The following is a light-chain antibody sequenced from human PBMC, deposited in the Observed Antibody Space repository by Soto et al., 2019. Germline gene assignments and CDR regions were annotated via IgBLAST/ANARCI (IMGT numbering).Light chain of an antibody. J-gene: IGKJ4*01. V-gene: IGKV3-20*01. Sequence: EIVLTQSPGTLSLSAGERATLSCRASQSVSSSYLAWYQQKPGQAPRLLIYGASSRATGIPDRFSGSGSGTDFTLTIRRLEPEDFAVYYCQQYGRTSLTFGGGTKVDIK. CDR1: QSVSSSY. CDR3: QQYGRTSLT. CDR2: GAS.